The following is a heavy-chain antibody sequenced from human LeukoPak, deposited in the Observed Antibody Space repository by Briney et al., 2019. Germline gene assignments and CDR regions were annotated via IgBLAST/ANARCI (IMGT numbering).Heavy chain of an antibody. CDR2: ISSNSSTI. Sequence: GGSLRLSCAASGFTFSSYSMNWVRQAPGKGLEWVSYISSNSSTIYYADSVKGRFTISRDNAKNSLYLQMNSLRAEDTAVYYCARDGRVCSSTSCYVGYPYDYWGQGTLVTASS. CDR3: ARDGRVCSSTSCYVGYPYDY. V-gene: IGHV3-48*01. D-gene: IGHD2-2*01. J-gene: IGHJ4*02. CDR1: GFTFSSYS.